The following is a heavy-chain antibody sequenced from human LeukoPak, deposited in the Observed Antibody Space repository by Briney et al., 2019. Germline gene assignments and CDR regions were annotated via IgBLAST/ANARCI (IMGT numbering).Heavy chain of an antibody. CDR2: IKSETDGGTA. J-gene: IGHJ4*02. V-gene: IGHV3-15*01. D-gene: IGHD2-8*02. CDR3: TVLFYDY. CDR1: GFTFSNAW. Sequence: PGGSLRLSCAASGFTFSNAWMTWVRQAPGKGLEWVGRIKSETDGGTADYAAPVKGRFTISRDDSKNTLYLQMNSLKTEDTAVYYCTVLFYDYWGQGTLVTVSS.